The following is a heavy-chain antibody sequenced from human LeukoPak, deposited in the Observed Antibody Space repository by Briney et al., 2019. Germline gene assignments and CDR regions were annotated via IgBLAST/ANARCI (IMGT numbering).Heavy chain of an antibody. D-gene: IGHD3-22*01. CDR1: GFTFSSYA. J-gene: IGHJ4*02. Sequence: GGSLRLSCSVSGFTFSSYAMHWVRQAPGKGLEWVALISYDASNKYYADSVKGRFTISRDNSENTLYLQMNSLRAEDTAVYYCARATNYYYDSSGYAPDFDYWGQGTLVTVSS. CDR2: ISYDASNK. V-gene: IGHV3-30*04. CDR3: ARATNYYYDSSGYAPDFDY.